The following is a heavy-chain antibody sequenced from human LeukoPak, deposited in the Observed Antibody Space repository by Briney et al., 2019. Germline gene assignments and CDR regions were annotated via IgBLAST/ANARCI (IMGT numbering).Heavy chain of an antibody. CDR1: AESFSCYS. J-gene: IGHJ4*01. V-gene: IGHV4-34*01. D-gene: IGHD2-2*03. CDR3: ARRPDGYCSSASCQHYFDY. CDR2: INHSGST. Sequence: PSETLSLTCAVYAESFSCYSYIWIRQPPGKGLDWIGKINHSGSTNYNPSLKSRVTISINTSKNQFSLKLSSVTAADTAVYYCARRPDGYCSSASCQHYFDYWGHGSLVTVSS.